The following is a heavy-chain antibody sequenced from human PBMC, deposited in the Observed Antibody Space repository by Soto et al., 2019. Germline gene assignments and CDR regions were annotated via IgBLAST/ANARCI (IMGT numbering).Heavy chain of an antibody. V-gene: IGHV3-74*01. CDR2: IDDGSGT. D-gene: IGHD4-17*01. J-gene: IGHJ3*02. Sequence: PGGSLRLSCAASKVTLSNHWMHWVRQAPGKGLVWVSRIDDGSGTSYADSVKGRFTVSRDNAKNTLYLQMNSLRAEDTAVYYCTKDIGDYADAFDIWGQGTMVTVSS. CDR3: TKDIGDYADAFDI. CDR1: KVTLSNHW.